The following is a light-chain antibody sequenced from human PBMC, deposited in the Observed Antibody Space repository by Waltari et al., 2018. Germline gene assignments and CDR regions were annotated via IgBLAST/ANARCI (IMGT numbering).Light chain of an antibody. CDR1: QSLRNTY. Sequence: EIVLTQSPGSLSLSPGDRATLSCRTSQSLRNTYLAWYQQKPGQAPRLLIYGASNRATGIPDRFSGSGSGTDFTLTISTLEPEDFAVYYCQLYASSLYTFGQGTELEIK. V-gene: IGKV3-20*01. CDR2: GAS. CDR3: QLYASSLYT. J-gene: IGKJ2*01.